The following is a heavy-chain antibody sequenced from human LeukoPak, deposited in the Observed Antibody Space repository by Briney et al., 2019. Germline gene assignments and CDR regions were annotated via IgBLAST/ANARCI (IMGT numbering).Heavy chain of an antibody. CDR1: GGSISSYC. CDR2: IYYSWST. CDR3: ARRNGGYYGSYYNYGMDV. V-gene: IGHV4-59*01. Sequence: PSETLSLTCTVSGGSISSYCWGWIRQPPGKGLEWIGYIYYSWSTNYNPFLKSRVTISVDTSKNQFSLKLSSVTAADTAVYYCARRNGGYYGSYYNYGMDVWGQGTTVTVSS. D-gene: IGHD3-3*01. J-gene: IGHJ6*02.